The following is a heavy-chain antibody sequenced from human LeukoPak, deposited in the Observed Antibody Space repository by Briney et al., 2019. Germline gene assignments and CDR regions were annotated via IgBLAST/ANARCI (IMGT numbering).Heavy chain of an antibody. V-gene: IGHV3-30*02. CDR3: ATDRVTDIGYYYYMDV. CDR1: GFTFSSYG. D-gene: IGHD4-23*01. J-gene: IGHJ6*03. Sequence: GSLRLSCAASGFTFSSYGMHWVRQAPGKGLGWVAFIRYDGSNKYYADSVKGRFTISRDNSKNTLYLQMNSLRAEDTAVYYCATDRVTDIGYYYYMDVWGKGTTVIVSS. CDR2: IRYDGSNK.